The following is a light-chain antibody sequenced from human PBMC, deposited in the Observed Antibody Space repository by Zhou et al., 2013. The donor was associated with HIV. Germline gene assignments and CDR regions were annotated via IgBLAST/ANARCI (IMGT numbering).Light chain of an antibody. CDR1: QSVRTNQ. V-gene: IGKV3-20*01. CDR3: QQYGNSPYT. J-gene: IGKJ2*01. Sequence: EIVLTQSPGTLSLSPGERATLSCRASQSVRTNQLAWYQQKPGQAPRLLIYGASSRATGIPDRFSGSGSGTDFTLTISRLEPEDSAVYYCQQYGNSPYTFGQGTKLEI. CDR2: GAS.